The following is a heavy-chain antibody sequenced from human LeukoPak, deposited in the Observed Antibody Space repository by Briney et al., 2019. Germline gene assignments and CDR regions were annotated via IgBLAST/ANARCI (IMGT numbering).Heavy chain of an antibody. CDR1: GYTFTGYY. J-gene: IGHJ4*02. D-gene: IGHD3-3*01. V-gene: IGHV1-2*02. CDR3: ARDQRIFGVVNVFDY. Sequence: ASVKVSCKASGYTFTGYYMHWVRQAPGQGLEWMGWINPNSGGTNYAQKFQGRVTMTRDTSISTAYMEVSRLRSDDTAVYYCARDQRIFGVVNVFDYWGQGTLVTVSS. CDR2: INPNSGGT.